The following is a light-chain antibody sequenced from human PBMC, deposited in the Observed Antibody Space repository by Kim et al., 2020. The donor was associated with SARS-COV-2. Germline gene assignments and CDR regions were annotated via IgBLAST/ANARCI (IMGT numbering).Light chain of an antibody. V-gene: IGLV3-21*04. CDR3: QVWDSSSDHPVV. Sequence: SYELTQPPSVSVAPGKPARITCGGNNIGSKSVHWYQQKPGQAPVLVIYYDSARPSGIPERFSGSNSGNTATLTISRVEAGDEADYYCQVWDSSSDHPVVFGGGTQLTV. CDR2: YDS. CDR1: NIGSKS. J-gene: IGLJ2*01.